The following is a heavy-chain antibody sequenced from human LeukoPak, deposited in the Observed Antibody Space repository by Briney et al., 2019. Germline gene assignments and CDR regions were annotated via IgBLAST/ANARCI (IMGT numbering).Heavy chain of an antibody. CDR3: TKDRYCSTTNCPPDY. Sequence: PGGSLRLSCAASGFTFDDYSFHWVRRAPGKGLEWVSLISRDGSSTYYADSVKGRFTISRDNSKNSVYLQMNSLRTEDTALYYCTKDRYCSTTNCPPDYWGQGTLVTVSS. V-gene: IGHV3-43*01. J-gene: IGHJ4*02. CDR2: ISRDGSST. CDR1: GFTFDDYS. D-gene: IGHD2-2*01.